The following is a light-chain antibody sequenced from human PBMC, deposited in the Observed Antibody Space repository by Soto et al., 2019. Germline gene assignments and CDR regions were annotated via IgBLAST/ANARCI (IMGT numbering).Light chain of an antibody. CDR3: QQGSNWPPGLT. CDR2: EAS. CDR1: QSVSIY. J-gene: IGKJ4*01. V-gene: IGKV3-11*01. Sequence: EIVLTQSPATLSLSPGESATLSCRASQSVSIYLAWYHQKPGQAPRLLIYEASNRATGIPARYSGSGSGTDFTLTISSLEPEDFAVYYCQQGSNWPPGLTFGGGTKVDIK.